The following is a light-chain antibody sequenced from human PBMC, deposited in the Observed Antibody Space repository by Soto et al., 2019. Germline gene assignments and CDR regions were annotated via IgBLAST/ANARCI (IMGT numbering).Light chain of an antibody. CDR2: GAS. Sequence: EVVMTQSPATLSVSPGERATLSCRASQSVSSNLAWYQQKPGQAPRLLIYGASTRATGIPARFSGSGSGTDFTLTISSLQSEDFAFYYCQHYNDWPLTFGGGTKVEIK. CDR3: QHYNDWPLT. V-gene: IGKV3-15*01. CDR1: QSVSSN. J-gene: IGKJ4*01.